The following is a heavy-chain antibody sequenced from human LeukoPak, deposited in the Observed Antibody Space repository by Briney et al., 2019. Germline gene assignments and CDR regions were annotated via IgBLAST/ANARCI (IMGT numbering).Heavy chain of an antibody. V-gene: IGHV1-69*04. CDR1: GGTFSSYA. CDR2: IIPIFGIA. D-gene: IGHD2-2*01. Sequence: ASVKVSCKASGGTFSSYAISWLRQAPGQGLEWMGRIIPIFGIANYAQKFQGRVTITADKSTSTAYMELSSLRSEDTAVYYCARTQIVVVPAAMLTFDPWGQGTLVTVSS. CDR3: ARTQIVVVPAAMLTFDP. J-gene: IGHJ5*02.